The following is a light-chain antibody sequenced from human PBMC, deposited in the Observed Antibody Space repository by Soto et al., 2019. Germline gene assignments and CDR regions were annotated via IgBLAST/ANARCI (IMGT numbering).Light chain of an antibody. CDR1: QSISGW. Sequence: DIQMTQSPPTLSASVGDRVTITCRASQSISGWLAWYQQKPGKAPKVMIYRVSTLESGVPSRFSGSGSGTEFTLTINGLQHDDSATYYCQQYKTDRPFGQGTKVEIK. V-gene: IGKV1-5*01. CDR2: RVS. CDR3: QQYKTDRP. J-gene: IGKJ1*01.